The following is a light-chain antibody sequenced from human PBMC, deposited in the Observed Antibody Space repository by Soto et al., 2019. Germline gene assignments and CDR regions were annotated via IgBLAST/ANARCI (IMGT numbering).Light chain of an antibody. V-gene: IGKV3-15*01. CDR2: GAS. J-gene: IGKJ1*01. Sequence: EIVMTQSPATLSVSPGERATFSCRASQSVSSNLAWYQQNPGQAPRLPLYGASIRATGIPARFSGSGSGTEFTLTISTLQSEDFAIYYCQHYNNWPPWTFGQGTKVDIK. CDR3: QHYNNWPPWT. CDR1: QSVSSN.